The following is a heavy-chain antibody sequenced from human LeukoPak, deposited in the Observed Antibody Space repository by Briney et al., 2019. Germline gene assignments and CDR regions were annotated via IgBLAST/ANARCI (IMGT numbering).Heavy chain of an antibody. CDR2: VHNGGAVT. D-gene: IGHD2-21*02. CDR3: ARAPVQYCGGDCDAFDI. Sequence: GGSLRLSCAASGFTFSSYAMSWVRQAPGKGLEWVSTVHNGGAVTYYADSVKGRFTISRDNAKNTLYLQMNSLRAGDTAMFYCARAPVQYCGGDCDAFDIWGQGTMVTVSS. CDR1: GFTFSSYA. V-gene: IGHV3-23*01. J-gene: IGHJ3*02.